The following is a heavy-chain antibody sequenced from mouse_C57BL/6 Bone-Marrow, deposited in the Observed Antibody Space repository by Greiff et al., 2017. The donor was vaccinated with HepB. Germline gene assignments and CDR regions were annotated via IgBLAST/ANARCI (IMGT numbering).Heavy chain of an antibody. CDR1: GFTFNTYA. D-gene: IGHD1-1*01. J-gene: IGHJ1*03. V-gene: IGHV10-3*01. CDR2: IRSKSSNYAT. CDR3: VRDPLLLRDWYFDV. Sequence: EVQVVESGGGLVQPKGSLKLSCAASGFTFNTYAMHWVRQAPGKGLEWVARIRSKSSNYATYYADSVKDRLTISRDDSQSMLYLQMNNLKTEDTAMYYCVRDPLLLRDWYFDVWGTGTTVTVSS.